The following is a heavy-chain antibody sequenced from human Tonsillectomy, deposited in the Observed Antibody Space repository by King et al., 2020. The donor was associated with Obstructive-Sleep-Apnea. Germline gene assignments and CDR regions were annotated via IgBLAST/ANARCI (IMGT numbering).Heavy chain of an antibody. V-gene: IGHV3-30*04. J-gene: IGHJ4*02. CDR2: ISYDGSNK. Sequence: VQLVQSGGGVVQPGRSLRLSCAASGFTFSSYAMHWVRQAPGKGLEWVAVISYDGSNKYYADSVKGRFTISRDNSKNTLYLQMNSLRAEDTAVYYCARDIRTPLYDIVTGWIGGAFDYWGQGTLVTVSS. CDR1: GFTFSSYA. CDR3: ARDIRTPLYDIVTGWIGGAFDY. D-gene: IGHD3-9*01.